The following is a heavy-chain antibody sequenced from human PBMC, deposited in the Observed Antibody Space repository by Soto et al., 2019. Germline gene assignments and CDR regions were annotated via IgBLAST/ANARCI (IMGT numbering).Heavy chain of an antibody. D-gene: IGHD3-22*01. CDR2: INPSGGST. V-gene: IGHV1-46*01. Sequence: QVQLVQSGAEVKKPGASVKVSCKASGYIFTNHYIHWVRQAPGQGLEWMGRINPSGGSTNYLQKCQGRITMTRDTSTSTVYMELSSLRSEDTAVYFCASADYYDSSGFSYDCWGQGTLGTVSS. J-gene: IGHJ5*01. CDR1: GYIFTNHY. CDR3: ASADYYDSSGFSYDC.